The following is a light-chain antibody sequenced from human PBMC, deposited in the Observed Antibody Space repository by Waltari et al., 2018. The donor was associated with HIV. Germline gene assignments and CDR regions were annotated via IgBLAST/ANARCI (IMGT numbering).Light chain of an antibody. CDR2: DNN. J-gene: IGLJ1*01. CDR1: SPNIANNY. CDR3: GTWDSSLSAEV. Sequence: QSVLTQPPSVSAAPGQKVTIPCSGNSPNIANNYVSWYHQLPGTAPNLLIYDNNKRPSGIPDRFSGSKSGTSATLGITGLQTGDEADYYCGTWDSSLSAEVFGTGTKVTVL. V-gene: IGLV1-51*01.